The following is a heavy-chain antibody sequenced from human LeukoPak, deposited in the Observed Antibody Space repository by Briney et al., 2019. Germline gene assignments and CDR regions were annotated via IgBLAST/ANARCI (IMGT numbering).Heavy chain of an antibody. Sequence: GGSLRLSCAASGFTFSNAWMNWVRQAPGKGLEWVSYISSGSSTIYYAASVKGRFTISRDNAKNSLYLQMNSLRAEDTAVYYCARSPVTYYYGSGSAGYFDYWGQGTLVTVSS. J-gene: IGHJ4*02. CDR1: GFTFSNAW. CDR3: ARSPVTYYYGSGSAGYFDY. CDR2: ISSGSSTI. V-gene: IGHV3-48*01. D-gene: IGHD3-10*01.